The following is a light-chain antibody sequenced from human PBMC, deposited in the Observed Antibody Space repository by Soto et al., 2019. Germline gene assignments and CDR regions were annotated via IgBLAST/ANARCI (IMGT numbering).Light chain of an antibody. J-gene: IGKJ1*01. CDR2: DAS. Sequence: EIVLTQSPATLCLSPLERSTLSCRASQSVGSYLAWYQQKPGQAPRLLIFDASNRATGIPARFSGSGSGTDFTLTISSLEPEDFAVYYCQQRSNWWTFGQGTKVDIK. CDR1: QSVGSY. CDR3: QQRSNWWT. V-gene: IGKV3-11*01.